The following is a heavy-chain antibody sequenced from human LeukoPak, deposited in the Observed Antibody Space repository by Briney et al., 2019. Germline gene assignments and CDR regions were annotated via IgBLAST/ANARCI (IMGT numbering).Heavy chain of an antibody. J-gene: IGHJ4*02. CDR2: INNSGST. Sequence: KPSETLSLTCAVYVGSFRGYYWSWIPQPPGEGLEWIGEINNSGSTNYNPPLKRRVTISVDTSKNQFSLKLSSVTAADTAVYYCARTRGMSYWGQGTLVTVSS. CDR3: ARTRGMSY. V-gene: IGHV4-34*01. D-gene: IGHD3-16*01. CDR1: VGSFRGYY.